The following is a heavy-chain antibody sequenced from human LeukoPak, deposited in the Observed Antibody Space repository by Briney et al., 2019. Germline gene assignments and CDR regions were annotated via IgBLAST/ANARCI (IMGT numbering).Heavy chain of an antibody. Sequence: GGSLRLSCAASGFTVSSYAMSWVRQAPGKGLEWVPAISDTGNTYHADSVKGRFTISRDSSKNTLFLQMNSLRPEDAAVYYCAKAPVTTCRGAFCYPFDYWGLGTLVTVSS. CDR1: GFTVSSYA. V-gene: IGHV3-23*01. CDR2: ISDTGNT. CDR3: AKAPVTTCRGAFCYPFDY. J-gene: IGHJ4*02. D-gene: IGHD2-15*01.